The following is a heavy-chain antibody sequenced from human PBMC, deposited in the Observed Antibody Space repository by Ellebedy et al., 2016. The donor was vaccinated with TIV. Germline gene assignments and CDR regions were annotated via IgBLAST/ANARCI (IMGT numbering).Heavy chain of an antibody. Sequence: GGSLRLSCAASGFTFSSYAMSWVRQAPGKGLEWVSAISGSGGSTYYADSVKGRFTISRDNSKNTLYLQMNSLRAEDTAVYFCARGSHCSSSTRIPDCWGQGTLVTVSS. D-gene: IGHD2-2*01. CDR3: ARGSHCSSSTRIPDC. J-gene: IGHJ4*02. CDR1: GFTFSSYA. V-gene: IGHV3-23*01. CDR2: ISGSGGST.